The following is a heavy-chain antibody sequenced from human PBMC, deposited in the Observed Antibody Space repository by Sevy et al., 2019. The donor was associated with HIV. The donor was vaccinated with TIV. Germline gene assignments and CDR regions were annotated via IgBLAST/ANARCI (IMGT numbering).Heavy chain of an antibody. D-gene: IGHD2-2*02. CDR3: ARERWLVVVPAAIGYYDGMDV. Sequence: GGSLRLSCAASGFTFSSYWMSWVRQAPGKGLEWVANIKQDGSEKYYVDSVKGRFTISRDNAKNSLYLQMNSLRAEDTAVYYCARERWLVVVPAAIGYYDGMDVWGQGTTVTVSS. J-gene: IGHJ6*02. V-gene: IGHV3-7*01. CDR2: IKQDGSEK. CDR1: GFTFSSYW.